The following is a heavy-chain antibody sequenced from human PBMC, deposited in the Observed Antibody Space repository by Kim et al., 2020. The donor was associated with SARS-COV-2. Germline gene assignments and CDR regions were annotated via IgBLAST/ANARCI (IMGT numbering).Heavy chain of an antibody. V-gene: IGHV1-46*01. CDR2: INPSGGST. CDR1: GYTFTSYY. D-gene: IGHD4-17*01. J-gene: IGHJ5*02. Sequence: ASVKVSCKASGYTFTSYYMHWVRQAPGQGLEWMGIINPSGGSTSYAQKFQGRVTMTRDTSTSTVYMELSSLRSEDTAVYYCARGAYRGDYAVGWFDPWGQGTLVTVSS. CDR3: ARGAYRGDYAVGWFDP.